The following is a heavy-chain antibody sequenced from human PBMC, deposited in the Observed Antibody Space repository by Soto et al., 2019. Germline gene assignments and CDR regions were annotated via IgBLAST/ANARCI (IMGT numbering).Heavy chain of an antibody. CDR3: AKDRGSSWYYFDY. D-gene: IGHD6-13*01. CDR2: ISWDGGST. CDR1: GFTFDDYA. V-gene: IGHV3-43D*04. Sequence: VQLVESGGGLVQPGGSLRLSCAASGFTFDDYAMHWVRQAPGKGLEWVSLISWDGGSTYYADSVKGRFTISRDNSKNSLYLQMNSLRAEDTALYYCAKDRGSSWYYFDYWGQGTLVTVSS. J-gene: IGHJ4*02.